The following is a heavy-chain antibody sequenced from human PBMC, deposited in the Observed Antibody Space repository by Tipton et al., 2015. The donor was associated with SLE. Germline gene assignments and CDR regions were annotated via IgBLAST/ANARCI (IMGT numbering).Heavy chain of an antibody. CDR3: AKGGSSRTVTPH. CDR2: ISSSSSYT. D-gene: IGHD4-17*01. J-gene: IGHJ1*01. V-gene: IGHV3-11*05. Sequence: SLRLSCAASGFTFSDYYMSWIRQAPGKGLEWVSYISSSSSYTNYADSVKGRFTISRDNAKNSLYLQMNSLRAEDTAVYYCAKGGSSRTVTPHWGQGTLVTVSS. CDR1: GFTFSDYY.